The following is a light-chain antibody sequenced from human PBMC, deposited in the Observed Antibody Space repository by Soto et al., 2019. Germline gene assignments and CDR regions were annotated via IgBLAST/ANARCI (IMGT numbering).Light chain of an antibody. CDR3: QAWDSSIAV. CDR1: KLGNEY. Sequence: SYELTQPPSVSVSPGQTASITCSGDKLGNEYVFWYQQRPGQSPVLVIYQHSMRPSGISARFSGSTSGNTATLTISGTQTADEAYYYCQAWDSSIAVFGGGTKLTVL. CDR2: QHS. J-gene: IGLJ3*02. V-gene: IGLV3-1*01.